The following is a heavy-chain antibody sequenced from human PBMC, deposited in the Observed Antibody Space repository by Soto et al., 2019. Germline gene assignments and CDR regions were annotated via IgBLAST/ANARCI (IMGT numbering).Heavy chain of an antibody. CDR1: GGIFSGFA. CDR2: IIPIFGTA. V-gene: IGHV1-69*12. Sequence: QVQLVQSGAEVKKPGSSVKVSCRASGGIFSGFAFNWVRQAPGQGLEWMGGIIPIFGTANYAQKFQGRVTITADEAPSTAYRELSSLRSEDTAVYYCARDQFTTVTAFGMDVWGQGTTVTVSS. CDR3: ARDQFTTVTAFGMDV. D-gene: IGHD4-4*01. J-gene: IGHJ6*02.